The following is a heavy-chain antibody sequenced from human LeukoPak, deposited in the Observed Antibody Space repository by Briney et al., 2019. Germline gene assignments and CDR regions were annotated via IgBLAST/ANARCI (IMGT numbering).Heavy chain of an antibody. J-gene: IGHJ2*01. CDR2: INPNNGGT. CDR1: GYTFTGYY. V-gene: IGHV1-2*02. Sequence: ASVKVSCKASGYTFTGYYIHWVRQAPGQGLEWMGWINPNNGGTNYAQKFQGRVTMTRDTSISTAYMELSSLRSDDTAMYYCATNTWSTYWYFDLWGRGTLVTVSS. CDR3: ATNTWSTYWYFDL. D-gene: IGHD2-15*01.